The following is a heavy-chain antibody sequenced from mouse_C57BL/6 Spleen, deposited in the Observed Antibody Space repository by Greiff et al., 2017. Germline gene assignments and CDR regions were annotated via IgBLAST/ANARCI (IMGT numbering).Heavy chain of an antibody. J-gene: IGHJ3*01. V-gene: IGHV1-82*01. CDR1: GYAFSSSW. D-gene: IGHD2-5*01. CDR3: ARSTYYSNYYFAY. Sequence: VQLQQSGPELVKPGASVKISCKASGYAFSSSWMNWVKQRPGKGLEWIGRIYPGDGDTNYNGKFKGKATLTADKSSSTAYMQLSSLTSEDFAVYFCARSTYYSNYYFAYWGQGTLVTVSA. CDR2: IYPGDGDT.